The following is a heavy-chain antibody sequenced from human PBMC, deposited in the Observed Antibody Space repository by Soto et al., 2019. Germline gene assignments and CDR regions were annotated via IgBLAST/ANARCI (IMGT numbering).Heavy chain of an antibody. J-gene: IGHJ4*02. D-gene: IGHD2-2*01. V-gene: IGHV3-33*01. CDR2: IWYDGSNK. CDR1: GFTFSSYG. CDR3: ARDGGFVVVPAAYFDY. Sequence: GGSLRLSCAASGFTFSSYGMHWVRQAPGKGLEWVAVIWYDGSNKYYADSVKGRFTISRDNSKNTLYLQMNSLRAEDTVVYYCARDGGFVVVPAAYFDYWGQGTLVTVSS.